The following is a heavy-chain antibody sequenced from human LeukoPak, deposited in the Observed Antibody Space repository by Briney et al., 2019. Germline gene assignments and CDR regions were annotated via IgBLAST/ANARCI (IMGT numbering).Heavy chain of an antibody. Sequence: KTSETLSLTCTVSGGSFSGYLWSWLRQPPGKGLEWIGEINYNGEITNYNPSLKSRVTISVDTSKNQFSLKLSSVTAADTAVYYCARAGLYYDSDYFDYWGQGTLVTVSS. D-gene: IGHD3-22*01. CDR2: INYNGEIT. CDR3: ARAGLYYDSDYFDY. V-gene: IGHV4-34*01. J-gene: IGHJ4*02. CDR1: GGSFSGYL.